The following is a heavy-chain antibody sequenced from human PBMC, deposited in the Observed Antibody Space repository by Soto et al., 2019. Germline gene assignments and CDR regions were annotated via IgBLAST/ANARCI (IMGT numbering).Heavy chain of an antibody. D-gene: IGHD1-7*01. Sequence: QVQLVESGGGVVQPGGSLRLSCSASGFTFSDFEMYWVRQAPGKGLDWVSFISYDGSNQYYAGSVKGRFTISRDNSKNTLFLLMNSLRPEVTAVYFCARPTGTAARLDYWGQGTLVTVSS. CDR3: ARPTGTAARLDY. CDR2: ISYDGSNQ. V-gene: IGHV3-30-3*01. J-gene: IGHJ4*02. CDR1: GFTFSDFE.